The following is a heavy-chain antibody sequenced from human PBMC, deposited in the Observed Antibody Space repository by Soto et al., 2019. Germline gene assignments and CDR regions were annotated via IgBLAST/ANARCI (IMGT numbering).Heavy chain of an antibody. CDR1: GYTFSDYD. V-gene: IGHV1-8*01. J-gene: IGHJ5*01. CDR2: MNPRSGNT. CDR3: ARSRLSAAGNTGFDS. Sequence: SVKVSCKASGYTFSDYDINWVRQASGQGLEWMGWMNPRSGNTGYAQKFQGRVTMTRSTSITTAYMELSSLTYEDTAVYYCARSRLSAAGNTGFDSWGQGALVTVSS. D-gene: IGHD6-25*01.